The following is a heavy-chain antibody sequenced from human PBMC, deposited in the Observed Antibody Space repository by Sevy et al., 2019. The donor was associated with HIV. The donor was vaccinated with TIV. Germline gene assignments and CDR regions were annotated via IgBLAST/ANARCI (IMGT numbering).Heavy chain of an antibody. Sequence: GGSLRLSCAASGFTFSSYSMNWVRQAPGKGLEWVSYISTSSTIFYADSVKDRFTISRDNAKNSLYLQMNGLRDEDTAVYYCARRSHYDSSGYYYHFDYWGQGTLVTVSS. D-gene: IGHD3-22*01. J-gene: IGHJ4*02. V-gene: IGHV3-48*02. CDR3: ARRSHYDSSGYYYHFDY. CDR2: ISTSSTI. CDR1: GFTFSSYS.